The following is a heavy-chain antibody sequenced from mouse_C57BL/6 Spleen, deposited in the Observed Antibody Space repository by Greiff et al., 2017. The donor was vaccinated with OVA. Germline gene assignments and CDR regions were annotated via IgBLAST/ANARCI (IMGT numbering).Heavy chain of an antibody. CDR3: ASYYYGFAY. V-gene: IGHV1-59*01. D-gene: IGHD1-1*01. Sequence: QVHVKQPGAELVRPGTSVKLSCKASGYTFTSYWMHWVKQRPGQGLEWIGVIDPSDSYTNYNQKFKGKATLTVDTSSSTAYMQLSSLTSEDSAVYYCASYYYGFAYWGQGTLVTVSA. CDR1: GYTFTSYW. J-gene: IGHJ3*01. CDR2: IDPSDSYT.